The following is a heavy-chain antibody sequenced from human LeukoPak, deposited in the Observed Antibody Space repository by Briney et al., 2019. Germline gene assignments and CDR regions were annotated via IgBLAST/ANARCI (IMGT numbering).Heavy chain of an antibody. CDR1: GFTFSNYY. CDR3: AKDLSGHWCVDY. J-gene: IGHJ4*02. CDR2: ISDDGERK. D-gene: IGHD4/OR15-4a*01. Sequence: GGSLRLSCVASGFTFSNYYMHWVRQAPGKGLEWVAIISDDGERKFYADSVRGRITISRDKSKNTLFLQMNSLRADDTAVYFCAKDLSGHWCVDYWGQGTLVTVSS. V-gene: IGHV3-30*18.